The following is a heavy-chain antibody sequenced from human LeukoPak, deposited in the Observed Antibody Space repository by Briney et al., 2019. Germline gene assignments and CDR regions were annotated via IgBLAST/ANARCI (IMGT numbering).Heavy chain of an antibody. V-gene: IGHV3-7*03. J-gene: IGHJ4*02. CDR1: GSPFSSYW. CDR3: AKVSGYYDSSGYYPHY. D-gene: IGHD3-22*01. CDR2: IKQDGSKK. Sequence: HPGGSRRLSCVASGSPFSSYWMTWVRQAPGKGLEWVANIKQDGSKKSYVDSVKGRFTISRDNAKNSLYLQMNSLRAEDTAVYYCAKVSGYYDSSGYYPHYWGQGTLVTVSS.